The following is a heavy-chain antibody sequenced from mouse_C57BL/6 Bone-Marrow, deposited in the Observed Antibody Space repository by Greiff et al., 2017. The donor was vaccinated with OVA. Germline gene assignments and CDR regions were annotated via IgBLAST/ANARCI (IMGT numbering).Heavy chain of an antibody. CDR1: GYTFTDYE. CDR3: TRGADYSNYPYFDY. Sequence: QVQLQQSGAELVRPGASVTLSCKASGYTFTDYEMHWVKQTPVHGLEWIGAIDPETGGTAYNQKFKGKAILTADKSSSTAYMELRSLTSEDSAVYYCTRGADYSNYPYFDYWGQGTTRTVAS. D-gene: IGHD2-5*01. V-gene: IGHV1-15*01. J-gene: IGHJ2*01. CDR2: IDPETGGT.